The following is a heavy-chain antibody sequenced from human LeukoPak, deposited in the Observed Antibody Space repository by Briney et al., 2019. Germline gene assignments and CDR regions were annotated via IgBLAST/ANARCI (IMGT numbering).Heavy chain of an antibody. V-gene: IGHV3-48*03. D-gene: IGHD3-10*01. CDR1: GFTFSSYE. CDR2: ISSSGYTI. Sequence: GGSLRLSCAASGFTFSSYEMNWVRQAPGKGLEWISYISSSGYTIYYADSVKGRFTISRDNAKNSLYLQMKSLRDEDTAVYYCARYGSGTSYITNYFDYWGQGTLVTVSS. J-gene: IGHJ4*02. CDR3: ARYGSGTSYITNYFDY.